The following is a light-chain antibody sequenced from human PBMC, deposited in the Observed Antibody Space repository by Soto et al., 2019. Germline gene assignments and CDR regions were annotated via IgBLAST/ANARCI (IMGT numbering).Light chain of an antibody. CDR1: QTVRNNY. J-gene: IGKJ5*01. CDR3: QQFSSYPLT. Sequence: EIVLTQSPGTLSLSPGERATLSCRASQTVRNNYLAWYQQKPGQAPRLLIYDASSRATGIPDRFSGGGSGTDFTLTISRLEPEDFAVYYCQQFSSYPLTFGGGTRLENK. CDR2: DAS. V-gene: IGKV3-20*01.